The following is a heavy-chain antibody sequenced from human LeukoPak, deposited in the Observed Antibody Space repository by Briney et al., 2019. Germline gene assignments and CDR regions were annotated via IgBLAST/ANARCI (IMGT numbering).Heavy chain of an antibody. CDR3: VKDRGNHVTDY. D-gene: IGHD1-14*01. CDR2: ICSGGST. J-gene: IGHJ4*02. V-gene: IGHV4-39*07. CDR1: GGSISSSSYY. Sequence: PSETLSLTCTVSGGSISSSSYYWGWIRQPPGKGLEWFGTICSGGSTYYNPSLKSRVTISVDTSKNQFSLKLSSLTAADTAVYYCVKDRGNHVTDYWGQGTLVTVSS.